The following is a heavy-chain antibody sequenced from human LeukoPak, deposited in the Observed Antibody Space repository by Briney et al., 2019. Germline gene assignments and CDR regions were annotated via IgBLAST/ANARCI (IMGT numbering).Heavy chain of an antibody. Sequence: GGSLRLSCAASGFTFSSYWMSWVRQAPGKGLEWVANINQDGSEKYYVDSVKGQFTISRDNAKNSLYLQMNSLRAEDMAVYYCAREGCSGGSCYHNWFDPWGQGTLVTVSS. V-gene: IGHV3-7*01. CDR1: GFTFSSYW. CDR3: AREGCSGGSCYHNWFDP. CDR2: INQDGSEK. D-gene: IGHD2-15*01. J-gene: IGHJ5*02.